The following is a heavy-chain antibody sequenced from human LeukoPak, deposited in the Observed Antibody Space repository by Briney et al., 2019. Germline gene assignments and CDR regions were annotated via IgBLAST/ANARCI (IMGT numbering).Heavy chain of an antibody. CDR1: GGSISSYY. J-gene: IGHJ5*02. CDR2: IYYSGST. Sequence: SETLSLTCTVSGGSISSYYWSWIRQPPGKGLEWIGYIYYSGSTNYNPSLKSRVTISVDTSKNQFSLKLSSVTAADTAVYYCARGGIAVAGTGSPRRTGRRNNWFDPWGQGTLVTVSS. D-gene: IGHD6-19*01. CDR3: ARGGIAVAGTGSPRRTGRRNNWFDP. V-gene: IGHV4-59*12.